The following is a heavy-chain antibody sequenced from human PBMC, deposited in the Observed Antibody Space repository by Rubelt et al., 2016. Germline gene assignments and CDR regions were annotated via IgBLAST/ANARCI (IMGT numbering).Heavy chain of an antibody. CDR1: GFSLSNYW. CDR3: AKPARLDYGINAEYFQH. V-gene: IGHV3-30*02. D-gene: IGHD4-17*01. Sequence: SGFSLSNYWMSWVRQAPGKGLEWVAFIRYDGSNKYYADSVKGRFTISRDNSKNTLYLQMNSLRAEDTAVYYCAKPARLDYGINAEYFQHWGQGTLVTVSS. CDR2: IRYDGSNK. J-gene: IGHJ1*01.